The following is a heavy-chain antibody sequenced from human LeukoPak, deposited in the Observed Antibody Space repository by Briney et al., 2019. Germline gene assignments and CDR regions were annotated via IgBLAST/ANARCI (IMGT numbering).Heavy chain of an antibody. Sequence: SETLSLTCTVSGGSISSYYWSWIRQPPGKGLEWIGYIYYSGCTNYNPSLKSRVTISVDTSKNQFSLKLSSVTAADTAVYYCARDERHSYGYGYFDYWGQGTLVTVSS. J-gene: IGHJ4*02. V-gene: IGHV4-59*01. CDR1: GGSISSYY. D-gene: IGHD5-18*01. CDR3: ARDERHSYGYGYFDY. CDR2: IYYSGCT.